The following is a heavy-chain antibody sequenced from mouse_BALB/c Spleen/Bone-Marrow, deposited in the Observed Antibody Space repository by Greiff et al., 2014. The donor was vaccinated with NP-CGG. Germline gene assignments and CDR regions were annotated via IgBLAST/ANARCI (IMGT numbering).Heavy chain of an antibody. CDR2: ISSGGSYT. CDR1: GFTFSKYG. D-gene: IGHD2-1*01. Sequence: EVKLMESGGDLVKPGGSLKLSCAASGFTFSKYGMSWVRQTPDKRLEWVANISSGGSYTYYPDSVKGRFTISRDNAKNTLYLQMSSRKSEDTAMYYCARQYGNFGVMDYWGQGTSVTVSS. J-gene: IGHJ4*01. CDR3: ARQYGNFGVMDY. V-gene: IGHV5-6*01.